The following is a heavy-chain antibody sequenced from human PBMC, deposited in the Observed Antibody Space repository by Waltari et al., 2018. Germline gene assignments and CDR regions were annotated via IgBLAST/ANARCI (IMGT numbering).Heavy chain of an antibody. J-gene: IGHJ3*02. D-gene: IGHD2-2*03. CDR1: GFSLSTSGVG. CDR3: AHFGYCSSTSCYRAHDAFDI. Sequence: QITLKESGPTLVKPTQTLTLTCTFSGFSLSTSGVGVGWIRQPPGKALEWLALLYWNDDKRYSPSLKSRLTITKDTSKNQVVLTITNMDPVDTATYYGAHFGYCSSTSCYRAHDAFDIWGQGTMVTVSS. CDR2: LYWNDDK. V-gene: IGHV2-5*01.